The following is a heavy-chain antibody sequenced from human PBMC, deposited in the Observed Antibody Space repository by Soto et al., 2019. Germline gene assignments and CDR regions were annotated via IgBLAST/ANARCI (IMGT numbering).Heavy chain of an antibody. V-gene: IGHV3-7*01. D-gene: IGHD2-8*01. Sequence: PGGSLRLSCGASGFTFSTYWMTWVRQAPGKGLEWVANIKQDGSEQYYVDSVKGRFTISRDNPKNLLYLQMNSLRAEDTAVYYCARHEGTSFGPWGQGALVTVSS. J-gene: IGHJ5*02. CDR3: ARHEGTSFGP. CDR2: IKQDGSEQ. CDR1: GFTFSTYW.